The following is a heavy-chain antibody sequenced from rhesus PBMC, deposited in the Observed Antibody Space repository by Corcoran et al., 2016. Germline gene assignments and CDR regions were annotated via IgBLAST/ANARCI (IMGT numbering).Heavy chain of an antibody. CDR1: GGSFSGYY. J-gene: IGHJ4*01. CDR2: IRGGSGGP. Sequence: QVQLQESCPGLVKPSETLSLTCTVSGGSFSGYYWGWIRQPPGKGLEWIGYIRGGSGGPDYNPSPKSRVTISTATSKSQFSLRLNSVTAADTAVYYCARVRGCSTTYCSSRYYFDYWGQGVLVTVSS. CDR3: ARVRGCSTTYCSSRYYFDY. V-gene: IGHV4-165*01. D-gene: IGHD2-15*01.